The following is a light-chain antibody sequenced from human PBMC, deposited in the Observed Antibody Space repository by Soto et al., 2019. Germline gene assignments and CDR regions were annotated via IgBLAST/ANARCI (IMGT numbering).Light chain of an antibody. J-gene: IGLJ1*01. CDR1: SSNIGAGYD. Sequence: QSVLTQPASVSGAPGQRVTISCTGSSSNIGAGYDVYWYQQLPGTAPKLLIYGNSNRPSGVPYRFSGSKSGTSASLAITGLQDDDESYYYCQSYDSSLSGYFFGTGTNLTVL. CDR3: QSYDSSLSGYF. CDR2: GNS. V-gene: IGLV1-40*01.